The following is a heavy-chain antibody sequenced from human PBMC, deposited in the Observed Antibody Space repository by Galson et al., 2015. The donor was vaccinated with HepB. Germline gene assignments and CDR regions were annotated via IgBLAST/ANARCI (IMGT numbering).Heavy chain of an antibody. V-gene: IGHV1-18*04. J-gene: IGHJ4*02. Sequence: SVKVSCKASGYTFTSYGISWVRQAPGQGLEWMGWISAYNGNTNYAQKLQGRVTMTTDTSTSTAYMELRSLRSDDTAVYYCARDWGWDYYDSSGYSPFDCWGQGTLVTVSS. D-gene: IGHD3-22*01. CDR1: GYTFTSYG. CDR2: ISAYNGNT. CDR3: ARDWGWDYYDSSGYSPFDC.